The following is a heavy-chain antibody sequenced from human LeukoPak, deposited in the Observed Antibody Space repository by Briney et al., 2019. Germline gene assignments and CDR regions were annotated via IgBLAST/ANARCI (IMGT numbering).Heavy chain of an antibody. V-gene: IGHV3-7*01. CDR1: GLTFSSYW. CDR3: ARDLHIYSLSDY. Sequence: GGSLRLSCAASGLTFSSYWMSWVRQAPGKGLEWVANIKQDGSEKYYVDSVKGRFTISRDNAKNSLYLQMNSLRAEDTAVYYCARDLHIYSLSDYWGQGTLVTVSS. D-gene: IGHD4-11*01. J-gene: IGHJ4*02. CDR2: IKQDGSEK.